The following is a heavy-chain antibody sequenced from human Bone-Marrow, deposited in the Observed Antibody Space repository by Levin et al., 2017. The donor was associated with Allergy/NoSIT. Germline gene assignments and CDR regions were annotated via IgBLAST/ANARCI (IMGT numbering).Heavy chain of an antibody. Sequence: LSLTCAASGFTFDDYAMHWVRQAPGKGLEWVSGISWNSGSIGYADSVKGRFTISRDNAKNSLYLQMNSLRAEDTALYYCAKVAVRFLEWLPKFDYWGQGTLVTVSS. CDR3: AKVAVRFLEWLPKFDY. J-gene: IGHJ4*02. CDR1: GFTFDDYA. V-gene: IGHV3-9*01. CDR2: ISWNSGSI. D-gene: IGHD3-3*01.